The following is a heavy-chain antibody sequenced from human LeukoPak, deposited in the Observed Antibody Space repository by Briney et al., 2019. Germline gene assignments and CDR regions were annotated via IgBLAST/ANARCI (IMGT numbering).Heavy chain of an antibody. V-gene: IGHV4-30-2*01. Sequence: PSETLSLTCTVSGGSISSGGYYRSWIRQPPGKGLEWIGYIYHSGSTYYNPSLKSRVTISVDRSKNQFSLKLSSVTAADTAVYYCAGARKVVVVPEIWGQGTMVTVSS. D-gene: IGHD3-22*01. CDR2: IYHSGST. CDR1: GGSISSGGYY. CDR3: AGARKVVVVPEI. J-gene: IGHJ3*02.